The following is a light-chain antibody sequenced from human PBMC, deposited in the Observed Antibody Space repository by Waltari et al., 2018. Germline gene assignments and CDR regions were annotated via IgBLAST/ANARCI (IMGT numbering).Light chain of an antibody. Sequence: EIVMTQFPATLSVSPGERATLSCRASQSVSSNLAWYQQKPGQAPRLLIYGPSTRATGIPARFSGSGSGTEFTLTISSMQSEDFAVYYCQQYNNWPPWTFGQGTKVEIK. CDR1: QSVSSN. V-gene: IGKV3-15*01. J-gene: IGKJ1*01. CDR2: GPS. CDR3: QQYNNWPPWT.